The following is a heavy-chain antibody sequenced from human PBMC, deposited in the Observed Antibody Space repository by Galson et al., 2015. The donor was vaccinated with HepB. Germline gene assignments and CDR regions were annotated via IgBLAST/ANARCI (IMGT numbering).Heavy chain of an antibody. D-gene: IGHD1-26*01. CDR1: GFTFSSYS. J-gene: IGHJ4*02. Sequence: SLRLSCAASGFTFSSYSMNWVRQAPGKGLEWVSSISSSSSYIYYADSVKGRFTISRDNAKNSLYLQMNSLRAEDTAVYYCARDQGVGATTSDYWGQGTLVTVSS. CDR2: ISSSSSYI. CDR3: ARDQGVGATTSDY. V-gene: IGHV3-21*01.